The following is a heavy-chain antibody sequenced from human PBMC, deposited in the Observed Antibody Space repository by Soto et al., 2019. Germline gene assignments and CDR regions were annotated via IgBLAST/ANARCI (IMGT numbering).Heavy chain of an antibody. J-gene: IGHJ6*02. CDR3: AHRLDYKYGMDV. Sequence: QITLKESGPTLVKPTQTLTLTCSFSGFSLSTSQVAVGWIRQPPGKPLEWLAFIYWNDDKRYNPSLKSRLTITKDTSKNQVVLTMTNMDPVDTAIYYCAHRLDYKYGMDVWGQGTTVTVSS. CDR1: GFSLSTSQVA. CDR2: IYWNDDK. V-gene: IGHV2-5*01.